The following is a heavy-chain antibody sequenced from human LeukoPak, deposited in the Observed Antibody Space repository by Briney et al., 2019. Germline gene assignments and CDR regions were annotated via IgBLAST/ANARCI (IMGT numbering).Heavy chain of an antibody. CDR1: GFTFSSYA. CDR3: AKDRANNFWSGYYVGPQDRYYFDY. CDR2: ISGSGGST. Sequence: GGSLRLSCAASGFTFSSYAMSWVRQAPGKGLEWVSAISGSGGSTYYADSVKGRFTISRDNSKNTLYLQMNSLRAEDTAVYYCAKDRANNFWSGYYVGPQDRYYFDYGGQGTLVTVSS. J-gene: IGHJ4*02. D-gene: IGHD3-3*01. V-gene: IGHV3-23*01.